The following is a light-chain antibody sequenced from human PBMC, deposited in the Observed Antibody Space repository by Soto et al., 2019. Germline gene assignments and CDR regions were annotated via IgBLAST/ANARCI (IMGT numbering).Light chain of an antibody. V-gene: IGKV4-1*01. CDR3: QQYYSTPLT. CDR1: QSVLYSSNNKNY. J-gene: IGKJ4*01. CDR2: WAS. Sequence: DIVMTQSPDSLAFSLGERATINCKSSQSVLYSSNNKNYLAWYQQKPGQPPKLLIYWASTRESGVPDRFSGSGSGTDFTLTISSLQAEDVAVYYCQQYYSTPLTFGGGTKVDIK.